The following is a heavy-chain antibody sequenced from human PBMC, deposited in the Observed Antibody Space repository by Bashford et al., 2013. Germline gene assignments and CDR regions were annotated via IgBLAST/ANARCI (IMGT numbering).Heavy chain of an antibody. CDR3: ARDQGRNYGVSPGFFDL. V-gene: IGHV3-23*01. J-gene: IGHJ4*02. Sequence: GSLRLSCAASGFTFSSYAMSWVRQAPGKGLEWVSAISGSGGSTYYADSVKGRFTISRDDSKNTVYLQMNSLGAEDTAVYYCARDQGRNYGVSPGFFDLWGQGVLVTVSS. D-gene: IGHD4/OR15-4a*01. CDR1: GFTFSSYA. CDR2: ISGSGGST.